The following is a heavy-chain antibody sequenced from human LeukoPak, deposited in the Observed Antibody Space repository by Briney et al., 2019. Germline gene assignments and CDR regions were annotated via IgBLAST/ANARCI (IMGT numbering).Heavy chain of an antibody. CDR3: ARAVDFRNYFDY. J-gene: IGHJ4*02. V-gene: IGHV4-31*03. D-gene: IGHD3/OR15-3a*01. CDR2: IYHSGTT. CDR1: GDSMTRGGYY. Sequence: PSQTLSPTCTVSGDSMTRGGYYWSWVRQHPGKALEWVAFIYHSGTTFYNPSLESRTTLSVDTSQNQFSLKLTSVTAADTAVYYCARAVDFRNYFDYWGQGNLVTVSS.